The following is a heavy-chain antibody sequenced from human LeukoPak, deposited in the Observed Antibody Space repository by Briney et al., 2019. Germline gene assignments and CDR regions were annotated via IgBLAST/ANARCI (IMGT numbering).Heavy chain of an antibody. D-gene: IGHD6-13*01. CDR3: ARQQLGTFDY. Sequence: SETLSLTCAVYGGSFSGYYWSWIRQPPGKGLEWIGEINHSGSTNYNPSLKSRVTISVDTSKNQFSLKLSSVTAADTAVYYCARQQLGTFDYWGQGTLVTVSS. V-gene: IGHV4-34*01. CDR1: GGSFSGYY. J-gene: IGHJ4*02. CDR2: INHSGST.